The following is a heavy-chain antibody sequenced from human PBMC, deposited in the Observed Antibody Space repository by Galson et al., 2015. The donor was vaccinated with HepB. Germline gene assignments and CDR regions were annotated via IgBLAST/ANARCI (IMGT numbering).Heavy chain of an antibody. J-gene: IGHJ4*02. D-gene: IGHD3-22*01. CDR2: ISAYTGNT. CDR1: GYTFTSYG. Sequence: QSGAEVKKPGASVKVSCKASGYTFTSYGISWVRQAPGQGLEWMGWISAYTGNTNFAQKLQGRVTMTTDTSTSTAYMELRSLRSDDTAVYYCARSITMMGVVGGAYFDYWGQGTLVTVSS. CDR3: ARSITMMGVVGGAYFDY. V-gene: IGHV1-18*04.